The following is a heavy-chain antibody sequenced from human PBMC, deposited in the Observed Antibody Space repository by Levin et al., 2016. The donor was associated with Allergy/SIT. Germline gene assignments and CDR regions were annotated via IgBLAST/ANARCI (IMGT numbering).Heavy chain of an antibody. J-gene: IGHJ4*02. Sequence: GESLKISCAASGFTFSTYSMNWVRQAPGKGLEWVSSIDPSSSYIYYADSVKGRFTISRDNSKNTLYLEMNNVRVDDMAVYYCARERGPSAGPALFWHWGQGTLVTVTS. CDR1: GFTFSTYS. D-gene: IGHD6-13*01. CDR3: ARERGPSAGPALFWH. CDR2: IDPSSSYI. V-gene: IGHV3-21*01.